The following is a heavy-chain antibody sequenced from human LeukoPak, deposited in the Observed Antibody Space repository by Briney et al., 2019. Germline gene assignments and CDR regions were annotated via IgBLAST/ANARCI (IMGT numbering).Heavy chain of an antibody. J-gene: IGHJ4*02. Sequence: SETLSLTCTVSGGSISSGDYYWSWIRQPPGKGLEWIGFVYYSGSTYYNPSLKSPVSISVDTSKNQFSLKLSSVTAADTAVYYCARGGDYYSSSWHRADYWGQGTLVTVSS. CDR1: GGSISSGDYY. CDR3: ARGGDYYSSSWHRADY. CDR2: VYYSGST. D-gene: IGHD6-13*01. V-gene: IGHV4-30-4*08.